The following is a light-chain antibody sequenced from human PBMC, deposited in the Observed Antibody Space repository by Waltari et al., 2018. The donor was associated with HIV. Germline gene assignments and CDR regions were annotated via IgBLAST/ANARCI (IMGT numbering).Light chain of an antibody. CDR1: SSDVGGYNY. J-gene: IGLJ1*01. Sequence: QSALTQPRSVSGSPGQSVTISCTGTSSDVGGYNYVSWYQQHPGKAPKLMIYDVSKRPSGVPDRFSCSKSGNTASLTISGLQAEDEADYYCCSYAGSYTVYVFGTGTKVTVL. CDR2: DVS. CDR3: CSYAGSYTVYV. V-gene: IGLV2-11*01.